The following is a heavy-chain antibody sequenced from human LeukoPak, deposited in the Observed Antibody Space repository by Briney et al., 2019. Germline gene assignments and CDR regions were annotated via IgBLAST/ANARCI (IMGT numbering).Heavy chain of an antibody. J-gene: IGHJ6*03. D-gene: IGHD2-2*01. Sequence: ASVKVSCKASGYAFSSYGISWVRQAPGQGLEWMGWISVNNGNTHYAQKFQGRVAMTTDTSTSTAYMEVRSLRSDDTAVYYCARSAGGVIGVVTPALSGTRPPYFYYYMDVWGRGTTVTVSS. CDR1: GYAFSSYG. V-gene: IGHV1-18*01. CDR3: ARSAGGVIGVVTPALSGTRPPYFYYYMDV. CDR2: ISVNNGNT.